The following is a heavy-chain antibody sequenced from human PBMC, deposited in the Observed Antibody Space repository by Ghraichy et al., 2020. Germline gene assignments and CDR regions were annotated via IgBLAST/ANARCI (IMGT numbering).Heavy chain of an antibody. CDR2: IYYSGST. J-gene: IGHJ4*02. CDR3: ARRVGRDYELLPFDY. Sequence: SETLSLTCTVSGGSISSSSYYWGWIRQPPGKGLEWIGSIYYSGSTYYNPSLKSRVTISVDTSKNQFSLKLSSVTAADTAVYYCARRVGRDYELLPFDYWGQGTLVTVSS. CDR1: GGSISSSSYY. V-gene: IGHV4-39*01. D-gene: IGHD2-2*01.